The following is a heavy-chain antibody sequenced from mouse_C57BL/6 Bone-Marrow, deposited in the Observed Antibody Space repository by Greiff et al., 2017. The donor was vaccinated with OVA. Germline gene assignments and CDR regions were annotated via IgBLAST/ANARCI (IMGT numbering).Heavy chain of an antibody. Sequence: VKLVESGPGLVAPSQSLSITCTVSGFSLTSYGVDWVRQSPGKGLEWLGVIWGVGSTNYNSALKSRLSISKDNSKSQVFLKMNSLQTDDTAMYYCASDYYGSSPFAYWGQGTLVTVSA. CDR3: ASDYYGSSPFAY. CDR2: IWGVGST. V-gene: IGHV2-6*01. CDR1: GFSLTSYG. J-gene: IGHJ3*01. D-gene: IGHD1-1*01.